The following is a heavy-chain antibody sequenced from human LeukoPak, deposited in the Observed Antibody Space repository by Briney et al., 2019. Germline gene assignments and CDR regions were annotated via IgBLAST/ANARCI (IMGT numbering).Heavy chain of an antibody. D-gene: IGHD3-9*01. CDR3: ARASIRYFDWLRAFDI. CDR1: GFTFSSYW. Sequence: GGSLRLSCAASGFTFSSYWMSWVRQAPGKGLEWVANIKQDGSEKYYVDSVKGRFTIFRDNAKNSLYLQMNSLRAEDTAVYYCARASIRYFDWLRAFDIWGQGTMVTVSS. J-gene: IGHJ3*02. CDR2: IKQDGSEK. V-gene: IGHV3-7*03.